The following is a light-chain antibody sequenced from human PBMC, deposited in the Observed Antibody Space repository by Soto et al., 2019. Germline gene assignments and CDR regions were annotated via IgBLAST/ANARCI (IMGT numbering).Light chain of an antibody. Sequence: QSVLTQPRSVSGSPGQSVTISCTGTSSDIGDYDYVSWYQHHAGKTLKLMIYDVTKRPSGVPDRFSGSKSGSTASLTISGLQADDEADYYCCSYADKYTYVFGTGTKVTVL. CDR1: SSDIGDYDY. CDR3: CSYADKYTYV. J-gene: IGLJ1*01. CDR2: DVT. V-gene: IGLV2-11*01.